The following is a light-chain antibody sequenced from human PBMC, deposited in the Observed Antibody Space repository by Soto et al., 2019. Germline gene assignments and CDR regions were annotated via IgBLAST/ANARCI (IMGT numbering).Light chain of an antibody. V-gene: IGKV3-20*01. Sequence: DIVLTQSPGTLSLSPGERATLSCRASQSVSSRSLAWYQQKPGQAPRLLIYGASSRATGIPDRFSGSGSGTDFTRTISRLEPEDFAAYYCQHYDKSPTWTFGQGTKVEIK. CDR3: QHYDKSPTWT. J-gene: IGKJ1*01. CDR2: GAS. CDR1: QSVSSRS.